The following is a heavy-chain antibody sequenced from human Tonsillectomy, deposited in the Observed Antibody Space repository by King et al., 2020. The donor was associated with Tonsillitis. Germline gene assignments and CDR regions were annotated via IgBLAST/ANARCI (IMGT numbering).Heavy chain of an antibody. CDR1: GYSISSGSY. Sequence: QLQESGPGLVKPSETLSLTCNVSGYSISSGSYWAWVRQPPGKGLEWIGNVFRTGTTFYNPSLNSRVTISVDTSKNQFSLRLHSVTAADTAVYYCAKEGAVAANSLDPWGQGILVTVSS. CDR2: VFRTGTT. J-gene: IGHJ5*02. CDR3: AKEGAVAANSLDP. D-gene: IGHD6-19*01. V-gene: IGHV4-38-2*02.